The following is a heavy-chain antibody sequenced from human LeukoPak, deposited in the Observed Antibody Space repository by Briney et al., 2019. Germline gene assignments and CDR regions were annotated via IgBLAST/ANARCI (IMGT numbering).Heavy chain of an antibody. Sequence: PGGSLRLSCVGSGFPFSNAWMNWVRQAPGKGLEWVGRIKSKAIGAPTDYAAPVRGRLTISRDDSKNTLYLQMNSLKTEDTAVYYCTSTCGHSGSDLGYWGQGTLVTVSS. J-gene: IGHJ4*02. CDR2: IKSKAIGAPT. V-gene: IGHV3-15*01. CDR3: TSTCGHSGSDLGY. D-gene: IGHD5-12*01. CDR1: GFPFSNAW.